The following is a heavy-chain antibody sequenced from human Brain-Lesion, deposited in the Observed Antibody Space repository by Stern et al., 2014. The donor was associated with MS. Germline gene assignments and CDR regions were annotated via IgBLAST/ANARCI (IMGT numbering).Heavy chain of an antibody. Sequence: VQLVQSGPGLVKPSQTLSLSCTVSGGSISSGGYYWSWIRQPAGKGLEWIGRIFNSGSTRYNPSPKSRVTISNDTLQDPLPLRVNPMTAADTAVYYCARGRVVPGFQYYATDVWGQGTTVIVSS. J-gene: IGHJ6*02. CDR2: IFNSGST. CDR1: GGSISSGGYY. CDR3: ARGRVVPGFQYYATDV. V-gene: IGHV4-61*02. D-gene: IGHD2-2*01.